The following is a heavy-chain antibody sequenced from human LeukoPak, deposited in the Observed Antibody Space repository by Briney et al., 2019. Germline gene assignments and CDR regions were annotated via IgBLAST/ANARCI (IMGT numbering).Heavy chain of an antibody. Sequence: TGGSLRLSCAASGFTFSSYAMHWVRQAPGKGLEWVAVISYDGSNKYYADSVKGRFTISRDNSKNTLYLQMNSLRAEDTAVYYCAAIAAAGKAGWFDPWGQGTLVTVSS. D-gene: IGHD6-13*01. CDR3: AAIAAAGKAGWFDP. CDR1: GFTFSSYA. V-gene: IGHV3-30*04. CDR2: ISYDGSNK. J-gene: IGHJ5*02.